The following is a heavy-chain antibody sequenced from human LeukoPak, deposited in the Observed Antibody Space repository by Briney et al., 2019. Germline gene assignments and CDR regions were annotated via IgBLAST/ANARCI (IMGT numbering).Heavy chain of an antibody. D-gene: IGHD6-13*01. Sequence: GGSLRLPCAASGFTFSSYAMSWVRQAPGKGLEWVSAISGSGGSTYYADSVKGRFTISRGNSKNTLYLQMNSLRAEDTAVYYCAKAGIAAGEDYWGQGTLVTVSS. CDR2: ISGSGGST. V-gene: IGHV3-23*01. J-gene: IGHJ4*02. CDR3: AKAGIAAGEDY. CDR1: GFTFSSYA.